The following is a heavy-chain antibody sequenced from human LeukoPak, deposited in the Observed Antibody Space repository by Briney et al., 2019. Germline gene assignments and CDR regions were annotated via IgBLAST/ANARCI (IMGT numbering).Heavy chain of an antibody. CDR2: IYYSGST. Sequence: LETLSLTCSVSGGSINRYYWSWIRQPPGKGLEWIGYIYYSGSTNYNPSLKSRVIISVDTSKNQFSLKLSSVTAADTAVYYCARHSTGDYSNPHFHYWGQGNLVSVSS. CDR3: ARHSTGDYSNPHFHY. V-gene: IGHV4-59*08. D-gene: IGHD4-11*01. CDR1: GGSINRYY. J-gene: IGHJ4*02.